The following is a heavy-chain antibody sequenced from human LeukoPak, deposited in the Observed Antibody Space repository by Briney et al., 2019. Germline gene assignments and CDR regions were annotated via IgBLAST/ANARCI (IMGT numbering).Heavy chain of an antibody. J-gene: IGHJ6*02. CDR3: ARDGNYVWGSYRLNYGMDV. CDR1: GLTFSNFK. CDR2: ISDSGRTT. D-gene: IGHD3-16*02. V-gene: IGHV3-48*03. Sequence: GGSLRLSCAVSGLTFSNFKMNWVRQAPGKGLEWVSYISDSGRTTFYADSVKGRFTISRDNAKNSLYLQMSSLRVEDTAVYYCARDGNYVWGSYRLNYGMDVWGQGTTVTVSS.